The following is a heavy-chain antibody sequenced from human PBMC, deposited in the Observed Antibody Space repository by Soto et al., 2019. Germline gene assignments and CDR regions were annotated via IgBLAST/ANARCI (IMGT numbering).Heavy chain of an antibody. V-gene: IGHV4-39*01. Sequence: SETLSLTCTVSGGSISSSSYYWGWIRQPPGKGLEWIGSIYYSGSTYYNPSLKSRVTISVDTSKNQFSLKLSSVTAADTAVYYCARLSGFWSTNWFDPWGQGTLVTVSS. CDR1: GGSISSSSYY. J-gene: IGHJ5*02. CDR3: ARLSGFWSTNWFDP. CDR2: IYYSGST. D-gene: IGHD3-3*01.